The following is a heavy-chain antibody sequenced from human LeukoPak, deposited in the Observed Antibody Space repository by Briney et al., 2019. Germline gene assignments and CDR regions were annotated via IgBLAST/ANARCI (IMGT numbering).Heavy chain of an antibody. V-gene: IGHV1-18*01. D-gene: IGHD6-13*01. CDR3: ARDAVIAAAGTTGPNWFDP. Sequence: PGASVKVSCKASGYTFTSYGISWVRQAPGQGLEWMGWIGAYNGNTNYAQNLQGRDTMTTDTSTTTAYMELRSLRSDDTAVYYCARDAVIAAAGTTGPNWFDPWGQGTLVTVSS. J-gene: IGHJ5*02. CDR1: GYTFTSYG. CDR2: IGAYNGNT.